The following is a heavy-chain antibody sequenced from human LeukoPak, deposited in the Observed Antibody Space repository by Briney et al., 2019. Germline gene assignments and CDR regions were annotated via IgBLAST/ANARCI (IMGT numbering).Heavy chain of an antibody. J-gene: IGHJ4*02. CDR2: IYSGGST. V-gene: IGHV3-66*01. D-gene: IGHD2/OR15-2a*01. Sequence: GGSLRLSCAASGFSFSNFWMHWGRQAPGKGLEWVSLIYSGGSTYYADSVKGRFTISRDNSENTLSLQMNSLRAEDTAVYYCARELFTNHRILDYWGQGTLVTVSS. CDR3: ARELFTNHRILDY. CDR1: GFSFSNFW.